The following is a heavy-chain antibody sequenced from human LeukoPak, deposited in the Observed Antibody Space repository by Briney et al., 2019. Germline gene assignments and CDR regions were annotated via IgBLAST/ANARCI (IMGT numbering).Heavy chain of an antibody. CDR3: ARSVEGYCSGGSCYSYYYYMDV. D-gene: IGHD2-15*01. J-gene: IGHJ6*03. CDR2: IYYSGST. Sequence: PSETRSLTCTVSGGSISSYYWSWIRQPPGKGLEWIGYIYYSGSTNYNPSLKSRVTISVDTSKNQFSLKLSSVTAADTAVYYCARSVEGYCSGGSCYSYYYYMDVWGKGTTVTVSS. CDR1: GGSISSYY. V-gene: IGHV4-59*01.